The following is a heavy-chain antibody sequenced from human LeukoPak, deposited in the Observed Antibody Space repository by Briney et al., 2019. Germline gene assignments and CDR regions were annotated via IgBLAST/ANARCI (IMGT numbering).Heavy chain of an antibody. CDR3: ASYMVAAGTKYYFDH. CDR2: MYYSGNT. J-gene: IGHJ4*02. Sequence: PSETLSLTCTVSGGSISSRSYYWGWIRQPPGKGLEWIGSMYYSGNTYYNPSLKSRVTISVDTSKNQFSLKLSSVTAADTAVYYCASYMVAAGTKYYFDHWGQGTLVTVSS. D-gene: IGHD6-13*01. V-gene: IGHV4-39*01. CDR1: GGSISSRSYY.